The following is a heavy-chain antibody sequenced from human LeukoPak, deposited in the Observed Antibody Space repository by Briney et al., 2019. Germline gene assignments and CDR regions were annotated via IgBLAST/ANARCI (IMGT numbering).Heavy chain of an antibody. CDR2: IIPIFGTA. D-gene: IGHD3-9*01. J-gene: IGHJ3*02. CDR3: ARDRSDYDILTGYYPHAFDI. Sequence: SVKVSCKASGGTFSSYAISWVRQAPGQGLEWMGGIIPIFGTANYAQKFQGRVTITADKSTSTAYMELSSLRSEDTAVYYCARDRSDYDILTGYYPHAFDIWGQGTMVTVSS. CDR1: GGTFSSYA. V-gene: IGHV1-69*06.